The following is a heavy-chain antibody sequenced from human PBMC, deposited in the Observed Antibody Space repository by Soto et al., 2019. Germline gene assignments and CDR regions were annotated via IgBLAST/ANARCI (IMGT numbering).Heavy chain of an antibody. CDR2: SYHSGST. CDR3: AAGGGLPRYY. V-gene: IGHV4-30-2*01. CDR1: GGSIRSGGYS. Sequence: QLQLQESGAGLVKPSQTLSLTCAVSGGSIRSGGYSWSWIRQPPGKVLACIGYSYHSGSTYYNPSRKSRVPMSVDRSNNQFSLKLSSVTAADTAVYCCAAGGGLPRYYWGQGTLVTVSS. D-gene: IGHD5-12*01. J-gene: IGHJ4*02.